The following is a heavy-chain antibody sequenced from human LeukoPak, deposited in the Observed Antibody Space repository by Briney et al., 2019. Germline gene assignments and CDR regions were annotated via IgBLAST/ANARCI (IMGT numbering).Heavy chain of an antibody. J-gene: IGHJ4*02. CDR2: ISAYNGNT. D-gene: IGHD6-19*01. V-gene: IGHV1-18*04. CDR3: ARERGALAVAGTGGYFDY. Sequence: ASVKVSCKASGYTFTSYGISWVRQAPGQGLEWMGWISAYNGNTNYAQKLQGRVTMTTDTSTSTAYMELRSLRSDDTAVYYCARERGALAVAGTGGYFDYWGQGTWSPSP. CDR1: GYTFTSYG.